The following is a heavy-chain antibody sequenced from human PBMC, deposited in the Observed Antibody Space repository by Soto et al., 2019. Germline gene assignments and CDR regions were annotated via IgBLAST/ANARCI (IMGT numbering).Heavy chain of an antibody. J-gene: IGHJ6*04. V-gene: IGHV4-59*01. CDR2: VYDSGRT. CDR1: GGPIRGDY. Sequence: PSETLSLTCTVSGGPIRGDYWSWIRQTPGKGLEWIGYVYDSGRTSYNPSLQSRVTLSEDTSNNRLSLTLRSVTAADTAVYYCARDRSRNLDVWGKGTTVTVSS. CDR3: ARDRSRNLDV.